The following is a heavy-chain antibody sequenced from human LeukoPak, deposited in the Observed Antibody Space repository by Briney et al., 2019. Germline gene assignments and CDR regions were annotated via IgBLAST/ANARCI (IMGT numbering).Heavy chain of an antibody. CDR1: GYTFTGYY. J-gene: IGHJ4*02. V-gene: IGHV1-2*02. CDR2: INPNSGGT. D-gene: IGHD1-26*01. Sequence: GASVKVSFKASGYTFTGYYMHWVRQAPGQGLEWMGWINPNSGGTNYAQKFQGRVTMTRDTSISTAYMELSRLRSDDTAVYYCARVTKIVGATIGVYYFDYWGQGTLVTVSS. CDR3: ARVTKIVGATIGVYYFDY.